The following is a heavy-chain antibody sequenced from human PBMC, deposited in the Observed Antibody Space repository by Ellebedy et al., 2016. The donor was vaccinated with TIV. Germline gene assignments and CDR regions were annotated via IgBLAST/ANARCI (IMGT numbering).Heavy chain of an antibody. CDR2: IKQDGSEK. D-gene: IGHD5-24*01. J-gene: IGHJ6*03. CDR1: GFTFSSYW. V-gene: IGHV3-7*01. Sequence: GESLKISXAASGFTFSSYWMSWVRQAPGKGLEWVANIKQDGSEKYYVDSVKGRFTISRDNAKNSLYLQMNSLRAEDTAVYYCARRATKLRYYYYMDVWGKGTTVTVSS. CDR3: ARRATKLRYYYYMDV.